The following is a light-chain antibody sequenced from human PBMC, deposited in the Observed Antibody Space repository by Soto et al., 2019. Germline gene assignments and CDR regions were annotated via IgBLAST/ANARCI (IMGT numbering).Light chain of an antibody. CDR3: QQSHNYPRT. V-gene: IGKV1D-13*01. CDR2: DAS. Sequence: AIQLTQSPSSLSASVGDRVTITCRASQGISSALAWYQQKPGKAPKLLIYDASSLESAVPSRFSGSGSGTYFALTISSQQPDDFATYYCQQSHNYPRTLGHGNNVEI. J-gene: IGKJ1*01. CDR1: QGISSA.